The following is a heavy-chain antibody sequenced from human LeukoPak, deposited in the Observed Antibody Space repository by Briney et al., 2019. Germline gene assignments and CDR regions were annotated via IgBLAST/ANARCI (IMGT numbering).Heavy chain of an antibody. CDR1: GYTFIAYN. CDR2: VSPHSGGT. D-gene: IGHD1-1*01. Sequence: PLASVKVSCKASGYTFIAYNIHWVRQAPGQGLEWMGWVSPHSGGTKYAQKFRGRVTMTRDTSASTAYMELSSLTSADTAVYYCVRDIHFWNDDYWGQGTLVTVSA. V-gene: IGHV1-2*02. J-gene: IGHJ4*02. CDR3: VRDIHFWNDDY.